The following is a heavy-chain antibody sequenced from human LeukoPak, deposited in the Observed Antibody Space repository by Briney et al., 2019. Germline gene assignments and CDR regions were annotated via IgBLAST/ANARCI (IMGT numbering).Heavy chain of an antibody. CDR3: ARVPGSSGWHDY. CDR2: ISSSSSYI. V-gene: IGHV3-21*01. J-gene: IGHJ4*02. Sequence: GGSLRLSCAASGFTFSSYSMNWVRQAPGKGLEWVSSISSSSSYIYYADSVKGRFTISRDNAKNSLYLQMNSLRAEDTAVYYCARVPGSSGWHDYWGQGTLVTVSS. D-gene: IGHD6-19*01. CDR1: GFTFSSYS.